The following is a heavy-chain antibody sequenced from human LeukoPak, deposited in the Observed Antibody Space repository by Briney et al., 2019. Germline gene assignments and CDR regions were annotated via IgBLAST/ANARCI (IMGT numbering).Heavy chain of an antibody. CDR3: ARRPYYYGGGGEYFDY. Sequence: PGGSLRLSCAASGFTFSSYSMNWVRQAPGKGLDWVSSISSSSSYIYYADSVKGRFTISRDNAKNSLYLQMNSLRAEDTAVYYCARRPYYYGGGGEYFDYWGQGTLVTVSS. V-gene: IGHV3-21*01. CDR2: ISSSSSYI. D-gene: IGHD3-10*01. J-gene: IGHJ4*02. CDR1: GFTFSSYS.